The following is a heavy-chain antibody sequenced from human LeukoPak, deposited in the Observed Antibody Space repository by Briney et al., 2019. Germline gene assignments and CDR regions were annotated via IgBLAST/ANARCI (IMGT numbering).Heavy chain of an antibody. Sequence: GASVTVSCKVSGYTLTELSMHWVRQAPGKGLEWMGGFDPEDGETIYAQKFQGRVTMTEDTSTDTAYMELSSLRSEDTAVYYCATFPYTTVTNQFDYWGQGTLVTVSS. V-gene: IGHV1-24*01. J-gene: IGHJ4*02. CDR1: GYTLTELS. CDR3: ATFPYTTVTNQFDY. CDR2: FDPEDGET. D-gene: IGHD4-17*01.